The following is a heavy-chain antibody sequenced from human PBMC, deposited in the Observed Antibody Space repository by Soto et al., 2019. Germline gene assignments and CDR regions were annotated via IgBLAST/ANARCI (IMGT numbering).Heavy chain of an antibody. D-gene: IGHD2-2*02. CDR2: INHSGST. CDR1: GWSFSGYY. V-gene: IGHV4-34*01. Sequence: XETLSLTCAVDGWSFSGYYWSWIRQPPGKGLEWIGEINHSGSTNYNPSLKSRVTISVDTSKNQFSLKLSSVTAADTAVYYCARGVRYCSSTSCYKRNWFDHWGQGTLVTVSS. CDR3: ARGVRYCSSTSCYKRNWFDH. J-gene: IGHJ5*02.